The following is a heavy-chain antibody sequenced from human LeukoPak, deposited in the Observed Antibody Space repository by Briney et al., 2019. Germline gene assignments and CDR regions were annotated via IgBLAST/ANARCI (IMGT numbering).Heavy chain of an antibody. CDR3: AKITSGYYYVLDY. Sequence: GGSLRLSCAASGFTFSGSAMHWVRQASGKGLEWVGRIRSKANSYATAYAASVKGRFTISRDDSKNTAYLQMNSLKTEDTAVYYCAKITSGYYYVLDYWGQGTLVTVSS. V-gene: IGHV3-73*01. CDR1: GFTFSGSA. CDR2: IRSKANSYAT. D-gene: IGHD3-22*01. J-gene: IGHJ4*02.